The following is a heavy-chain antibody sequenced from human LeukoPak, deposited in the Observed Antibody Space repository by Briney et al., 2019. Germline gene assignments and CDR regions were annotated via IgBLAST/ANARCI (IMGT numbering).Heavy chain of an antibody. CDR3: ARVLSGSYYGY. CDR1: GFTFDDYG. Sequence: GGSLRLSCAASGFTFDDYGMSWVRQAPGKGLEWVSGINWNGGSTGCADSVKGRFTISRDNAKNSLYLQMNSLRAEDTALYYCARVLSGSYYGYWGQGTLVTVSS. J-gene: IGHJ4*02. CDR2: INWNGGST. D-gene: IGHD1-26*01. V-gene: IGHV3-20*04.